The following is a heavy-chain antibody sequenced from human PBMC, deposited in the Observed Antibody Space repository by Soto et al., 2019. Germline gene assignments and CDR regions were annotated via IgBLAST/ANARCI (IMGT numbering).Heavy chain of an antibody. V-gene: IGHV4-4*02. D-gene: IGHD2-8*01. CDR3: ARLVYDTRLNYMYFDF. CDR1: GVSISSGNW. Sequence: SETLSLTCAVSGVSISSGNWWTWVRQTPQRGLEYIGEIFHDGTANYYPSFERRVAISVDTSKNQFSLKLTSVTAADTAIYFCARLVYDTRLNYMYFDFWGEGAMVTVYS. J-gene: IGHJ4*02. CDR2: IFHDGTA.